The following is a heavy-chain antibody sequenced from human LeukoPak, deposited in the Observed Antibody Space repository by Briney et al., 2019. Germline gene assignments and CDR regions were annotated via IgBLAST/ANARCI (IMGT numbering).Heavy chain of an antibody. V-gene: IGHV3-23*01. D-gene: IGHD3-9*01. Sequence: GGSLRLSCAASGFTVSSDAMSWVRQAPGKGLEWVSAISGSGGSTYYADSVKGRFTISRDNAKNSLYLQMNSLRAEDTAVYYCARAHYDILTGYIDYWGQGTLVTVSS. CDR3: ARAHYDILTGYIDY. J-gene: IGHJ4*02. CDR2: ISGSGGST. CDR1: GFTVSSDA.